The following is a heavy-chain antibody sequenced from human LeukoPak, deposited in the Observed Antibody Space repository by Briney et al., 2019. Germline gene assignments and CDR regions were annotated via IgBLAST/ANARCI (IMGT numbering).Heavy chain of an antibody. J-gene: IGHJ4*02. CDR3: ARDPSGSNLDY. V-gene: IGHV3-21*01. CDR1: GFTFSSYN. Sequence: GGSVRLSCAASGFTFSSYNMNWVRQAPGKGLEWVSFISSGNSFIYYADSVKGRFTISRDNAKNSLYLQMNNLRAEDTAVYYCARDPSGSNLDYWGQGTLVTVSS. CDR2: ISSGNSFI. D-gene: IGHD1-26*01.